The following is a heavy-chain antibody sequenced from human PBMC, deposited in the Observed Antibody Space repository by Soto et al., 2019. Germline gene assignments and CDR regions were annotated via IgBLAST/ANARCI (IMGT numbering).Heavy chain of an antibody. D-gene: IGHD6-13*01. Sequence: EVQLVESGGGLVQPGGSPRLSCAASGFTFSSYAMHWVRQAPGKGLEYVSAISSNGGSTYYANSVKGRFTISRDNSKNTLYLQMGSLRAEDMAVYYCARAGVIAGTDNFDYWGQGTLVTVSS. J-gene: IGHJ4*02. CDR3: ARAGVIAGTDNFDY. CDR1: GFTFSSYA. V-gene: IGHV3-64*01. CDR2: ISSNGGST.